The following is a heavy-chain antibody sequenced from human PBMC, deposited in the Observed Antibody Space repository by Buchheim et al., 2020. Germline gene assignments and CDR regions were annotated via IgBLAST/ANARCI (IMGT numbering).Heavy chain of an antibody. CDR2: INPNSGGT. Sequence: QVQLVQSGAEVKKPGASVKVSCKASGYTFTGYYMHWVRQAPGQGLEWMGRINPNSGGTNYAQKFQGRVTMTRDTSISTAYMELSRLRSDDTAVYYCASGVYDSSGYFNHYYYYGMDVWGQGTT. V-gene: IGHV1-2*06. CDR1: GYTFTGYY. D-gene: IGHD3-22*01. J-gene: IGHJ6*02. CDR3: ASGVYDSSGYFNHYYYYGMDV.